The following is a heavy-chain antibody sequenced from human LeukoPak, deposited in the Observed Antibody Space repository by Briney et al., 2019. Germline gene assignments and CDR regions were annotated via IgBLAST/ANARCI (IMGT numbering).Heavy chain of an antibody. CDR2: IYYSGST. CDR1: GGSISSSSYY. J-gene: IGHJ4*02. Sequence: SETLSLTCTVSGGSISSSSYYWGWIRQPPGRGLEWIGSIYYSGSTYYNPSLKSRVTISVDTSKNQFSLKLRSVTAADTAVYYCARHLYGDYANFDYWGQGTLVTVSS. V-gene: IGHV4-39*01. CDR3: ARHLYGDYANFDY. D-gene: IGHD4-17*01.